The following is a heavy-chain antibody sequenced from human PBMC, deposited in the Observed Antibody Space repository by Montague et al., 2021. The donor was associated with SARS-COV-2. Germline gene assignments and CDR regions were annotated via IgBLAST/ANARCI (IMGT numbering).Heavy chain of an antibody. CDR2: IWCDGSNQ. CDR1: GFPFSSYD. Sequence: SLSLSFSASGFPFSSYDMHWVRQAPGKGLEWVAVIWCDGSNQYYGDSVKGRFTISRDNSKNTLYLQMNSLRAEDTAVYYCAREYSAPRWFGEYNRYGMDVWGQGTTVTVSS. J-gene: IGHJ6*02. D-gene: IGHD3-10*01. CDR3: AREYSAPRWFGEYNRYGMDV. V-gene: IGHV3-33*08.